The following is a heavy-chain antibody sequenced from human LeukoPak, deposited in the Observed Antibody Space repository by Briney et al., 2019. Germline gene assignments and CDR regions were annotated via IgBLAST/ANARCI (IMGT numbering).Heavy chain of an antibody. CDR1: GGSISSGSSY. Sequence: PSQTLSLTCTVSGGSISSGSSYWSWLRQPAGKGLEWIGRIYTSGSTNYNPSLKSRVTISVDTSKNQFSLKLSSVTAADTAVYYCARDREVSGFGELFSYYYYYMDVWGKGTTVTISS. D-gene: IGHD3-10*01. V-gene: IGHV4-61*02. CDR2: IYTSGST. CDR3: ARDREVSGFGELFSYYYYYMDV. J-gene: IGHJ6*03.